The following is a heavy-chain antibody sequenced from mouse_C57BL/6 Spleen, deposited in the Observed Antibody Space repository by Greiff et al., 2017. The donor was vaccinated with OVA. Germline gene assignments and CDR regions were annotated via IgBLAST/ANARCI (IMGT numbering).Heavy chain of an antibody. CDR2: INPNNGGT. V-gene: IGHV1-26*01. CDR3: ARHLEWYFDV. J-gene: IGHJ1*03. CDR1: GYTFTDYY. Sequence: VQLQQSGPELVKPGASVKISCKASGYTFTDYYMNWVKQSHGKSLEWIGDINPNNGGTSYNQKFKGKATLTVDKSSSTAYMELRSLTSEDSAVYYCARHLEWYFDVWGTGTTLTVSS.